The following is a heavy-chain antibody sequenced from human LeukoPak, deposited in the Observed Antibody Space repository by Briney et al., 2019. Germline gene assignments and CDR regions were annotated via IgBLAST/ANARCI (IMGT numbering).Heavy chain of an antibody. Sequence: WEALRLSCAASGFTFSSYWMSWVRQAPGKGLEWVANIKQDGSEQYYVDSVKGRFTISRDNAKNSLYLQMNSLRAEDTAVYYCARSREAWDSSGYHFDYWGQGTLVTVSS. CDR3: ARSREAWDSSGYHFDY. D-gene: IGHD3-22*01. CDR2: IKQDGSEQ. J-gene: IGHJ4*02. V-gene: IGHV3-7*01. CDR1: GFTFSSYW.